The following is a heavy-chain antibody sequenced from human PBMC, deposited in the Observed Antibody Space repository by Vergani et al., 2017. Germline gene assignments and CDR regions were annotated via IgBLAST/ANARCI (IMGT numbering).Heavy chain of an antibody. V-gene: IGHV3-30*02. Sequence: VQLVESGGGLVQPGGSLRLSCAASGFTFSSYSMHWVRQTPGKGLEWVAFIQYDGSDIFYADFVEGRFTISRDNSKNSLYLQMRSLRFEDTAVYYWANEGSANRIRGWLDHWGQGALVTVSS. CDR1: GFTFSSYS. CDR3: ANEGSANRIRGWLDH. CDR2: IQYDGSDI. J-gene: IGHJ4*02. D-gene: IGHD3-10*01.